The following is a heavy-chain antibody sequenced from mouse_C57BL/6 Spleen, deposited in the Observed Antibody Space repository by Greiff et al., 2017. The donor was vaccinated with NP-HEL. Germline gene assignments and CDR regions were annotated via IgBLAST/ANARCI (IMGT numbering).Heavy chain of an antibody. J-gene: IGHJ2*01. V-gene: IGHV5-17*01. Sequence: EVKLVESGGGLVKPGGSLKLSCAASGFTFSDYGMHWVRQAPEKGLEWVAYISSGSSTIYYVDTVKGRFTISRDNAKNTLFLQMTSLRSEDTAMYYCATDGSRGNDFDYWGQGTTLTVSS. CDR1: GFTFSDYG. CDR3: ATDGSRGNDFDY. D-gene: IGHD1-1*01. CDR2: ISSGSSTI.